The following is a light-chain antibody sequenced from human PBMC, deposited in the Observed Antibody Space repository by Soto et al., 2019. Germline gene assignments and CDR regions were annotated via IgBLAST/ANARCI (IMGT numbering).Light chain of an antibody. CDR2: GAS. Sequence: EIVLTQSPGTLSLSPGDRATLFCRASQSVSSIHLAWYHQKPGQAPRLLIYGASTRASGIPDRFSGSGSGTDFTLTISRLETEDFAVYYCHQYGSSPQTFGQGTKVDIK. CDR1: QSVSSIH. V-gene: IGKV3-20*01. J-gene: IGKJ1*01. CDR3: HQYGSSPQT.